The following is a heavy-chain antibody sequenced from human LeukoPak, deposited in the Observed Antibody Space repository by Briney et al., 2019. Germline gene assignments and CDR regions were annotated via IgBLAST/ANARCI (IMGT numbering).Heavy chain of an antibody. CDR3: ARGVDQQQLVEENYYFDY. D-gene: IGHD6-13*01. CDR1: GYTFTSYD. CDR2: MNPNSGNT. V-gene: IGHV1-8*01. Sequence: ASVKVSCKASGYTFTSYDINWVRHATGQGLEWMGWMNPNSGNTGSAQKFQGRVTMTRNPSISTAYMELSSLRSEDTAVYYCARGVDQQQLVEENYYFDYWGQGTLVTVSS. J-gene: IGHJ4*02.